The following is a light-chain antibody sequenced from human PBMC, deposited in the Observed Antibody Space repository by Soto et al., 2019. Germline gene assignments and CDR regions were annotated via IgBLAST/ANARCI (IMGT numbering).Light chain of an antibody. Sequence: EIVMTQSPVTLSVSPGERATLSCWAGQSVSSSLAWYQQKPGQAPRLLIYGASTRATGIPARFTGSGSGTEFTLTISSLQFDDSAVYYCQQYNNWWTFGQGTKVDIK. CDR2: GAS. V-gene: IGKV3-15*01. CDR3: QQYNNWWT. CDR1: QSVSSS. J-gene: IGKJ1*01.